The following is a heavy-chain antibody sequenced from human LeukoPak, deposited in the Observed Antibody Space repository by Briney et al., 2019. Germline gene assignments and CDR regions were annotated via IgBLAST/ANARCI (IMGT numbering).Heavy chain of an antibody. CDR2: VSYDGSSK. Sequence: GGSLRLSCAASGLTFSSYGIHWVRQAPGKGLEGVAVVSYDGSSKYYADYVKSRFTIPRDNSKDTVHLQMNSLRAEDTAVYFCAKGEMATGYFDYWGQGTQVTLSS. D-gene: IGHD5-24*01. V-gene: IGHV3-30*18. CDR3: AKGEMATGYFDY. CDR1: GLTFSSYG. J-gene: IGHJ4*02.